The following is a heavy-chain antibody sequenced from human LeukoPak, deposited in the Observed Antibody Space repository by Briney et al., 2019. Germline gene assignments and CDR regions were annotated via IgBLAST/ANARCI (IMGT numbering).Heavy chain of an antibody. CDR1: GFTFSSYS. CDR2: IQNDGSNE. D-gene: IGHD2-8*01. J-gene: IGHJ6*03. V-gene: IGHV3-30*02. Sequence: GGSLRLSCAASGFTFSSYSMNWVRQAPGKGLEWVAYIQNDGSNEQYADSVKGRFSISRDSSKNILYLQMNSLRAEDTAVYYCAKDRCSNGIGCYYYYMDVWGKGTTVTISS. CDR3: AKDRCSNGIGCYYYYMDV.